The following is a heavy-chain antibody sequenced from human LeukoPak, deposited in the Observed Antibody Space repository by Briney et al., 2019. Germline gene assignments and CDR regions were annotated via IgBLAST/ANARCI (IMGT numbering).Heavy chain of an antibody. V-gene: IGHV4-34*01. D-gene: IGHD2-2*01. J-gene: IGHJ4*02. CDR1: GGSFSGYY. CDR3: ARVDIVVVPAASDY. CDR2: INHSGST. Sequence: SETLSLTCAAYGGSFSGYYWSWIRQPPGKGLEWIGEINHSGSTNYNPSLKSRVTISVDTSKNQFSLKLSSVTAADTAVYYCARVDIVVVPAASDYWGQGTLVTVSS.